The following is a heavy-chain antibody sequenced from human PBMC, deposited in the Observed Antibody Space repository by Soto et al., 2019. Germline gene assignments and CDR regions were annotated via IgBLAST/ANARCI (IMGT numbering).Heavy chain of an antibody. CDR3: ARLGYCSSTSCYLGYYGMDV. CDR2: INAGNGNT. D-gene: IGHD2-2*01. Sequence: ASVKVSCKASGYTFTSYAMHWVRQAPGQRLEWMGWINAGNGNTKYSQKFQGRVTITRDTSASTAYMELSSLRSEDTAVYYCARLGYCSSTSCYLGYYGMDVWGQGTTVT. J-gene: IGHJ6*02. CDR1: GYTFTSYA. V-gene: IGHV1-3*01.